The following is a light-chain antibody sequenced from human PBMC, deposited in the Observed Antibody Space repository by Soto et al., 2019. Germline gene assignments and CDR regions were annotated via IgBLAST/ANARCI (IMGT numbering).Light chain of an antibody. V-gene: IGLV2-23*02. CDR3: CSYVGSGDV. CDR1: SSDVGGYDL. J-gene: IGLJ1*01. Sequence: QSALTQPASVSGSPGQSITISCTGTSSDVGGYDLVSWYQQHPGKVPKLMIYEVSKRPSGVSNRFSGSKSGNTASLTISGLQAEDEADYYCCSYVGSGDVFGTWTKLTVL. CDR2: EVS.